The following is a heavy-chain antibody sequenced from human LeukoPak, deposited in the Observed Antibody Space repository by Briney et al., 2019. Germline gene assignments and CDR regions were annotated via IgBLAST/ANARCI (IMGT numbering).Heavy chain of an antibody. D-gene: IGHD5-24*01. CDR2: ISWNRGSI. CDR1: GFTFDDYA. V-gene: IGHV3-9*01. Sequence: PGGSLRLSCAASGFTFDDYAMHWVRQAPGKGLEWVSGISWNRGSIGYADSVKGRFTISRDNAKNSLYLQMNSLRAEDAALYYCAKVDGIGYYYYGMDVWGQGTTVTVSS. CDR3: AKVDGIGYYYYGMDV. J-gene: IGHJ6*02.